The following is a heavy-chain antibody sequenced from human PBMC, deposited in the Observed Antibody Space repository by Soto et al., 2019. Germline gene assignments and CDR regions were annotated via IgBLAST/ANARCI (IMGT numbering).Heavy chain of an antibody. J-gene: IGHJ4*02. CDR1: GLPLVSYS. CDR3: ARANYYGSPGDFDY. D-gene: IGHD3-10*01. CDR2: ISSSSSTI. Sequence: EVQLVESGGGLVQPGGSLGPPFEASGLPLVSYSLNWSPQAPGKGREWVSYISSSSSTIYYADSVKGRFTISRDNAKNSLYLQMNSLRAEDTAVYYCARANYYGSPGDFDYWGQGTLVTVSS. V-gene: IGHV3-48*01.